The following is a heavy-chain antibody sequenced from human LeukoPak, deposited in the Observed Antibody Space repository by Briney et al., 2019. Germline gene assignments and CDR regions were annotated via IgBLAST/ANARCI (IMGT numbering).Heavy chain of an antibody. CDR3: ARSSSLRTPDAFDI. CDR2: IYPGDSDT. D-gene: IGHD6-6*01. CDR1: GYSFTTYW. Sequence: HGESLKISCKGSGYSFTTYWIGWVRQMPGKGLEWMGIIYPGDSDTRYSPSFQGQVTISADKSISTAYLQWSSLKASDTAMYYCARSSSLRTPDAFDIWGQGTMVTVSS. V-gene: IGHV5-51*01. J-gene: IGHJ3*02.